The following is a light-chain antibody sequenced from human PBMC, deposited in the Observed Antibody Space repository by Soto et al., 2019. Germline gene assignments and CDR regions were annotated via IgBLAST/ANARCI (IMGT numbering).Light chain of an antibody. CDR2: GNS. Sequence: QSVLTQPPSVSGAPGQRVTISCTGSSSNIGAGYDVHWYQQLPGTAPKILIYGNSNRPSGVPDRFSGSKSGTSASLAITGLQAEDEADYYCQSYDSSRSGHVVFGGGTQLTVL. V-gene: IGLV1-40*01. J-gene: IGLJ2*01. CDR1: SSNIGAGYD. CDR3: QSYDSSRSGHVV.